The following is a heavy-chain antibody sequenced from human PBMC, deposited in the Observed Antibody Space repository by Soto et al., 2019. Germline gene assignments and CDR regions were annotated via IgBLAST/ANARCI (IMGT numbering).Heavy chain of an antibody. Sequence: QVQLQESGPGLVKPSQTLSLTCTVSGGSISSGGYYWSWIRQHPGKGLEWIGYIYYSGSTYYNPALKRRVTIAVDTSKNQFSLKLSSVTAADTAVYYCARLTSGPVYFDYWGQGTLVTVSS. CDR2: IYYSGST. J-gene: IGHJ4*02. CDR3: ARLTSGPVYFDY. V-gene: IGHV4-31*03. D-gene: IGHD3-10*01. CDR1: GGSISSGGYY.